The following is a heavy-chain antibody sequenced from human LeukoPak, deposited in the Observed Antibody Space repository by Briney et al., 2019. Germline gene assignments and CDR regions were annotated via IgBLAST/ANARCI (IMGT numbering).Heavy chain of an antibody. CDR2: ISSSGSTI. V-gene: IGHV3-11*01. CDR3: ARDANCSSTSCYTADYYYYYMDV. J-gene: IGHJ6*03. Sequence: GGSLRLSCAASGLTFSDYYMSWIRQAPGKGLEWVSYISSSGSTIYYADSVKGRFTIARDNAKNSLYLQMHSLRAEDTAVYYCARDANCSSTSCYTADYYYYYMDVWGKGTTVTVSS. D-gene: IGHD2-2*02. CDR1: GLTFSDYY.